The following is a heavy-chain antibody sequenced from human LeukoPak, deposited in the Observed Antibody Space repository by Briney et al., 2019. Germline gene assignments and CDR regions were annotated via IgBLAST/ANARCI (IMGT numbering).Heavy chain of an antibody. CDR2: INHSGST. V-gene: IGHV4-34*01. D-gene: IGHD3-3*01. CDR1: GFTFSSNA. J-gene: IGHJ4*02. CDR3: ASYDFWSGYYFDY. Sequence: GSLRLSCAASGFTFSSNAMSWVRQAPGKGLEWIGEINHSGSTNYNPSLKSRVTISVDTSKNQFSLKLSSVTAADTAVYYCASYDFWSGYYFDYWGQGTLVTVSS.